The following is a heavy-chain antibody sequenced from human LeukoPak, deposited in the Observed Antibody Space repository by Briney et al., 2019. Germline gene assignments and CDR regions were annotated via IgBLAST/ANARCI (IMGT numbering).Heavy chain of an antibody. Sequence: GGSLRLSCAASGFSVSSNYMSWVRQAPGKGLEWVSVLYSGGSTYYADSVKGRFTISRDNSKNTLYLQMNSLRAEDTAVYYCARDKTVADAFDILGQGTMVTVSS. D-gene: IGHD4-23*01. CDR1: GFSVSSNY. V-gene: IGHV3-53*01. CDR3: ARDKTVADAFDI. J-gene: IGHJ3*02. CDR2: LYSGGST.